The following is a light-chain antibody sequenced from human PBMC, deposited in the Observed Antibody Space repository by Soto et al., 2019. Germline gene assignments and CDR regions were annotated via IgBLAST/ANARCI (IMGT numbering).Light chain of an antibody. CDR3: ATWDDSLNGYV. CDR2: SNN. J-gene: IGLJ1*01. V-gene: IGLV1-44*01. CDR1: NSNIGSNT. Sequence: QSVLTQTPSASATPGQRVTISCSGTNSNIGSNTIAWYQQLPGTAPKRLIHSNNQRPSGVPDRFSASKSGTSASLAISGLQSEDEADYYCATWDDSLNGYVFGTGTRSPS.